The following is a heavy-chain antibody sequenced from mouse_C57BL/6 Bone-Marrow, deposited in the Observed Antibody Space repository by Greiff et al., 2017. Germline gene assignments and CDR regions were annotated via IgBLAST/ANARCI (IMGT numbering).Heavy chain of an antibody. D-gene: IGHD1-1*01. V-gene: IGHV15-2*01. CDR1: DSEVFPIAY. J-gene: IGHJ1*03. CDR3: ARIGLLLRGGYFDV. Sequence: QVQLKQSGSELRSPGSSVKLSCKDFDSEVFPIAYMSWVRQKPGHGFEWIGGILPSIGRTIYGEKFEDKATLDADTLSNTAYLELNSLTSEDSAIYYCARIGLLLRGGYFDVWGTGTTVTVSS. CDR2: ILPSIGRT.